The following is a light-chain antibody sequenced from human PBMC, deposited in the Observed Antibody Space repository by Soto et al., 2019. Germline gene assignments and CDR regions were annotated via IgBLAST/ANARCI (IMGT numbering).Light chain of an antibody. J-gene: IGKJ3*01. CDR1: QSVSSY. V-gene: IGKV3-11*01. Sequence: EIVLTQSPATLSLSPGERATLSCRASQSVSSYLAWYQQKPGQAPRLLIYDASNRATGIPARFSSSGSGTDFTLTMSSLEPEDFAVYYCQQRSNWPPRFTFGPGTKVDIK. CDR3: QQRSNWPPRFT. CDR2: DAS.